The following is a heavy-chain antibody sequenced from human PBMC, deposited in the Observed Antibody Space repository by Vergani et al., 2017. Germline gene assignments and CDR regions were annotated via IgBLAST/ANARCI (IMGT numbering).Heavy chain of an antibody. Sequence: QVQLVESGGGLVKPGGSLRLSCAASGFTFSDYYMSWIRQAPGKGLEWVSYISSSGSTIYYADSVKGRFTISRDNAKNSLYLQMNSLRAEDPAVYYCARDHFVPDYYYYYGMDVWGQGTTVTVSS. CDR3: ARDHFVPDYYYYYGMDV. J-gene: IGHJ6*02. D-gene: IGHD3-3*02. CDR2: ISSSGSTI. CDR1: GFTFSDYY. V-gene: IGHV3-11*01.